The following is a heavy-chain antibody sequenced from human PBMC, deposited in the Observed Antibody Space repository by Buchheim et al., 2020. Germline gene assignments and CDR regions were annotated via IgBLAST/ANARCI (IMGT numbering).Heavy chain of an antibody. Sequence: QVQLVQSGAEVKKPGASVKVSCKASGYTFTGYYMHWVRQAPGQGLEWMGWINPNSGGTNYAQKFQGRVTMTRDTSRGPAYMELSRLRSDDTAVYYCARDRHYDFWSGYYFDYWGQGTL. D-gene: IGHD3-3*01. J-gene: IGHJ4*02. V-gene: IGHV1-2*02. CDR3: ARDRHYDFWSGYYFDY. CDR2: INPNSGGT. CDR1: GYTFTGYY.